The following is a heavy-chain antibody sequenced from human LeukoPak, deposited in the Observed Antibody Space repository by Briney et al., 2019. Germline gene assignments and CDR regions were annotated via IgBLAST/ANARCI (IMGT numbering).Heavy chain of an antibody. J-gene: IGHJ5*02. Sequence: ASVKVSCKVSGYTLTELSMHWVRQAPGKGLEWMGGFDPEDGETICAQKFQGRVTMTEDTSTDTAYMELSSLRSEDTAVYYCATVRILQTHYYDSSGYGRWFDPWGQGTLVTVSS. V-gene: IGHV1-24*01. CDR2: FDPEDGET. D-gene: IGHD3-22*01. CDR1: GYTLTELS. CDR3: ATVRILQTHYYDSSGYGRWFDP.